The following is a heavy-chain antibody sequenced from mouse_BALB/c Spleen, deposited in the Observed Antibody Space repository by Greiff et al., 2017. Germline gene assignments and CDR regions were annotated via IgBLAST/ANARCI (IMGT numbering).Heavy chain of an antibody. J-gene: IGHJ4*01. CDR2: ISTYYGDA. Sequence: QVQLQQSGAELVRPGVSVKISCKGSGYTFTDYAMHWVKQSHAKSLEWIGVISTYYGDASYNQKFKGKATMTVDKSSSTAYMELARLTSEDSAIYYCARATDAMDYWGQGTSVTVSS. V-gene: IGHV1S137*01. CDR3: ARATDAMDY. CDR1: GYTFTDYA. D-gene: IGHD6-1*01.